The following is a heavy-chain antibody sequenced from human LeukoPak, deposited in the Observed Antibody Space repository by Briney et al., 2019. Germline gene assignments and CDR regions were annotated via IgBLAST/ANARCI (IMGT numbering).Heavy chain of an antibody. D-gene: IGHD2-8*01. Sequence: GGSLRLSCAASGFTFSSYSMNWVRQAPGKGLEWVSSISSSSSYIYYADSVKGRFTISRDNAKNSLYLQMNSLRAEDTAVYYCARVLDFCTNGVCHTPDYWGQGTLVTVSS. V-gene: IGHV3-21*01. CDR2: ISSSSSYI. CDR1: GFTFSSYS. J-gene: IGHJ4*02. CDR3: ARVLDFCTNGVCHTPDY.